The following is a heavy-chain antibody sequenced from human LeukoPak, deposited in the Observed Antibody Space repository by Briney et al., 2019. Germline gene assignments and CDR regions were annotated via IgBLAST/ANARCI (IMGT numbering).Heavy chain of an antibody. V-gene: IGHV3-9*01. J-gene: IGHJ5*02. D-gene: IGHD2-15*01. CDR1: GFTFDDYA. CDR2: ISWNSGSI. Sequence: GRSLRLSCAASGFTFDDYAMHWVRQAPGKGLEWVSGISWNSGSIGYADSVKGRFTISRDNAKNSLYLQMNSLRAEDTALYYCATDIWPRVVVAATPLDPWGQGTLVTVSS. CDR3: ATDIWPRVVVAATPLDP.